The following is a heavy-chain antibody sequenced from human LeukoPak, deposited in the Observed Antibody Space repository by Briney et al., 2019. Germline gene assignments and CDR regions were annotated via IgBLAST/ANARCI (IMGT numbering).Heavy chain of an antibody. CDR3: ASRYGYGSDY. CDR1: GGSINGYF. CDR2: IYYSGST. D-gene: IGHD5-18*01. J-gene: IGHJ4*02. V-gene: IGHV4-59*12. Sequence: SETLSLTCTVSGGSINGYFWSWIRQPPGKGLEWIGYIYYSGSTNYNPSLKSRVSISVDTPKNQFSLKLSSVTAADTAVYYCASRYGYGSDYWGQGTLVTVSS.